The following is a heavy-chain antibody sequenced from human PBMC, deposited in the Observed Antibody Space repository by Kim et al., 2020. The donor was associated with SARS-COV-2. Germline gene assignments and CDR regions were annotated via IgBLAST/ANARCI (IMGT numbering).Heavy chain of an antibody. CDR1: GYTFTKYY. CDR2: INPNGGTT. V-gene: IGHV1-46*01. Sequence: ASVTVSCKASGYTFTKYYLHWVRQAPGQGLEWMGVINPNGGTTRYAQKFQDRVTMTRDTSTTTIFMELTSLRSDDTAVYYCARDSQEIEVVVAATDPFNFWGQGSMVIVSS. J-gene: IGHJ3*01. D-gene: IGHD2-15*01. CDR3: ARDSQEIEVVVAATDPFNF.